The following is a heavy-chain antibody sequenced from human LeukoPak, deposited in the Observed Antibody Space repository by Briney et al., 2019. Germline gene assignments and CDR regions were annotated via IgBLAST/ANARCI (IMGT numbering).Heavy chain of an antibody. CDR3: SRDVSGDGRVYIDH. CDR1: GYNFNAYS. Sequence: ASVKVSCKASGYNFNAYSIQWVRQARGLGLEWMGWIDPKNGHTTYAEKFKGRVMVTRDTSITAVYMELRSLRSDDTAVYYCSRDVSGDGRVYIDHWGPGTSVSVSS. J-gene: IGHJ4*02. D-gene: IGHD6-19*01. V-gene: IGHV1-2*02. CDR2: IDPKNGHT.